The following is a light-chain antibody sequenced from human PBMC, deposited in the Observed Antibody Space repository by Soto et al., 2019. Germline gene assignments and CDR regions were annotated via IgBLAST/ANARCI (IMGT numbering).Light chain of an antibody. J-gene: IGKJ1*01. V-gene: IGKV1-5*03. CDR1: QSISSW. CDR2: TAS. Sequence: DIQMTQSPSTLSASVGDRVTITCRASQSISSWLAWYQQKPGRAPKLLIYTASRLERRVPSRFSGSGSGTEFTLTISSLQPDDFATYYCQEYNSYSRTFGQGTKVEIK. CDR3: QEYNSYSRT.